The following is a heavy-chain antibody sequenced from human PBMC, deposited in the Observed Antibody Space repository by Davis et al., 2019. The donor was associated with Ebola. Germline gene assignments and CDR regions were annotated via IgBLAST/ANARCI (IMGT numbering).Heavy chain of an antibody. CDR3: VKGWGSTGLNH. V-gene: IGHV6-1*01. CDR1: GDTVSSTA. D-gene: IGHD2-8*02. Sequence: HSQTLSLTCAISGDTVSSTAWNRIRPSPSRGLEWLGRTYYNSKWFRDYAVSVKSRITINLDTSKNHFSLQLSSVTPEDTAVYYCVKGWGSTGLNHWGQGTLVTVSS. CDR2: TYYNSKWFR. J-gene: IGHJ5*02.